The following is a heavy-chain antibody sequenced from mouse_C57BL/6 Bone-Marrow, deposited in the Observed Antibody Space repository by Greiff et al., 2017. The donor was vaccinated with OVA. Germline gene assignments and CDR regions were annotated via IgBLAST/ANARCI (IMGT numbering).Heavy chain of an antibody. CDR3: TRLRYYGSNYYFDY. CDR1: GYTFTSYW. V-gene: IGHV1-5*01. CDR2: IYPGNSDT. D-gene: IGHD1-1*01. Sequence: VQLQQSGTVLARPGASVKMSCKTSGYTFTSYWMHWVKQRPGQGLEWIGAIYPGNSDTSYNQKFKGKAKLTAVTSASTAYMELSSLTNEDSAVYYCTRLRYYGSNYYFDYWGQGTTLTVSS. J-gene: IGHJ2*01.